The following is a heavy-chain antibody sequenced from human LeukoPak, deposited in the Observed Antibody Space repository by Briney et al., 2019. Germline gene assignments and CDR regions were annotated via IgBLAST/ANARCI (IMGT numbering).Heavy chain of an antibody. CDR1: GFTVSNDY. J-gene: IGHJ4*02. V-gene: IGHV3-53*01. Sequence: GGSLRLSCAASGFTVSNDYMSWVRQAPGKGLEWVSVIYGGGGTYYADSVRGRFTISRDNSENTLFLQMNTLRAEDTAVYYCTLLLPSSNHYFESWVQGTLVTVSS. CDR2: IYGGGGT. D-gene: IGHD1-14*01. CDR3: TLLLPSSNHYFES.